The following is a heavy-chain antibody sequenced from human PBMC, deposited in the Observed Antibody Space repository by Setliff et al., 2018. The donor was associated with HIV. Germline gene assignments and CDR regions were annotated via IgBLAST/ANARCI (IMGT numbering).Heavy chain of an antibody. J-gene: IGHJ4*02. CDR1: GGSISDYY. CDR3: ARKDWTVAALGY. V-gene: IGHV4-4*09. CDR2: IYTSGST. Sequence: SETLSLTCTVSGGSISDYYWSWIRQPPGKGLEWIGYIYTSGSTDYSPSLKSRVTISADTSKNQVSLKLTSVTAADSAVYYCARKDWTVAALGYWGQGTLVTVSS. D-gene: IGHD1-1*01.